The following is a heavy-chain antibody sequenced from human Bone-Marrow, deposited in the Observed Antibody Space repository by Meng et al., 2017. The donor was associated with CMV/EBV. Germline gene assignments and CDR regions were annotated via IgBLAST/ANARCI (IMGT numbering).Heavy chain of an antibody. V-gene: IGHV3-23*01. J-gene: IGHJ4*02. CDR3: AKYGDGYNCDY. CDR2: ISGSGGST. D-gene: IGHD5-24*01. CDR1: GFTFSSYA. Sequence: GESLKISCAASGFTFSSYAMSWVRQAPGKGLDWVSSISGSGGSTYYADSVKGRFTISRDNSKNTLYLQMNSLRAEDTAVYYCAKYGDGYNCDYWGQGTRVTVSS.